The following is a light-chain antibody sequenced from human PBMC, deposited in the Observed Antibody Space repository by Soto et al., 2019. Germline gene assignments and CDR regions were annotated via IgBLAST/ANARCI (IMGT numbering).Light chain of an antibody. J-gene: IGLJ3*02. CDR1: SSNLGAGYD. CDR3: QAYDYSLTASV. CDR2: GNR. V-gene: IGLV1-40*01. Sequence: QSALTQPPSVSGAPGQRVTIPCTGNSSNLGAGYDVHWYQQLPGTAPKLVIYGNRHRPSGVPERFSGSKSGTSASLAITGLQAEDEGDYYCQAYDYSLTASVFGGGTKLTVL.